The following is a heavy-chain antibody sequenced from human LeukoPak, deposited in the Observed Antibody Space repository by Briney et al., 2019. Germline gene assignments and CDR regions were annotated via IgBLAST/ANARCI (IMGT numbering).Heavy chain of an antibody. Sequence: ASVKVSCNASGGTFSSYAISWVRQAPGQGLEWMGGIIPIFGTANYAQKFQGRVTITADESTSTAYMELSSLRSEDTAVYYCARAGGGGYDFWDYWYFDYWGQGTLVTVSS. CDR3: ARAGGGGYDFWDYWYFDY. J-gene: IGHJ4*02. V-gene: IGHV1-69*13. CDR1: GGTFSSYA. D-gene: IGHD5-12*01. CDR2: IIPIFGTA.